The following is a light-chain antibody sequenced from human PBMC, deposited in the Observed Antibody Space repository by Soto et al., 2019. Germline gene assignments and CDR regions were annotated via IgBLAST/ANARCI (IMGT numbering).Light chain of an antibody. CDR3: QQYGSSAT. Sequence: ETVLTQSPDTLSLSPWERATLSCRASQSVTSDYLAWYQQKAGQAPRLLIYGASSRATGIPDRFCGSGSGTDFSLITSRLEPVDSALYYCQQYGSSATFGGGTKVE. J-gene: IGKJ4*01. CDR2: GAS. CDR1: QSVTSDY. V-gene: IGKV3-20*01.